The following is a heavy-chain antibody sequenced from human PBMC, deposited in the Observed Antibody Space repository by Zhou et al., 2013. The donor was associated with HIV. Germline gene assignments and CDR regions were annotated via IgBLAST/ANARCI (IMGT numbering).Heavy chain of an antibody. V-gene: IGHV4-61*01. CDR2: IQNSGNT. Sequence: QVQLQESGPGLVKPSETLSLTCAVSGYFISSDNYWGWIRQTPGKGLEWIGYIQNSGNTNYNPSLNSRVTISVDTSKNRFSLKLNSVTAADTAMYYCARGQWLPVFDYWGQGTLVTVSS. CDR1: GYFISSDNY. CDR3: ARGQWLPVFDY. D-gene: IGHD6-19*01. J-gene: IGHJ4*02.